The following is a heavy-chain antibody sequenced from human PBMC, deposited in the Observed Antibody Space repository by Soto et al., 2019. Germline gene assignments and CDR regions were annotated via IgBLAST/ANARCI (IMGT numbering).Heavy chain of an antibody. Sequence: QVQLVQSGAEVKKPGASVKVSCKASGYTFTSYGISWVRQAPGQGLEWMGWISAYNGNTNYAQKLQGRVTMTTDTATSTAYMELRSLRSDDTAVYYCARVVLWFGPADYYYYMDVWGKGTTVTVSS. CDR2: ISAYNGNT. J-gene: IGHJ6*03. CDR3: ARVVLWFGPADYYYYMDV. D-gene: IGHD3-10*01. V-gene: IGHV1-18*01. CDR1: GYTFTSYG.